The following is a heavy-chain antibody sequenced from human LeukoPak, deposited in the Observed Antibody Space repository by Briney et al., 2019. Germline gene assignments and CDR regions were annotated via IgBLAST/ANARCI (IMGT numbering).Heavy chain of an antibody. CDR2: IYYSGST. V-gene: IGHV4-59*01. CDR1: GGSISSYY. CDR3: ARGFRFARYYYYMDV. J-gene: IGHJ6*03. Sequence: SETLSLTCTVSGGSISSYYWSWIRQPPGKGLEWIGYIYYSGSTNYNPSLKSRVTISVDTSRNQFSLKLSSVTAADTAVYYCARGFRFARYYYYMDVWGKGTTVTVSS. D-gene: IGHD3-3*01.